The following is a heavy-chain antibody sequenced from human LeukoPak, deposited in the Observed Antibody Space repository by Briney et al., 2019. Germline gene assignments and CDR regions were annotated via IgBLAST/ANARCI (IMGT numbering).Heavy chain of an antibody. V-gene: IGHV3-20*04. CDR1: GFTFDDYG. J-gene: IGHJ4*02. CDR3: ARGWSGSWGYFDY. D-gene: IGHD1-26*01. CDR2: INWNGGST. Sequence: GGSLRLSCAASGFTFDDYGMSWVRQAPGKGLEWVSGINWNGGSTGYAASVKGRFTISRDNSKNTLYLQMNSLRAEDTAVYYCARGWSGSWGYFDYWGQGTLVTVSS.